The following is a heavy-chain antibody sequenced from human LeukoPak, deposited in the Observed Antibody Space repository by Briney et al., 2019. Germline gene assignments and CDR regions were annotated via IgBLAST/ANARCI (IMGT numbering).Heavy chain of an antibody. V-gene: IGHV4-59*01. CDR2: IYYSGST. CDR3: ARDKRTQDAFDI. Sequence: SETLSLTCTVSGGFISSYYWSWIRQPPGKGLEWIGYIYYSGSTNYNPSLKSRVTISVDTSKNQFSLKLSSVTAADTAVYYCARDKRTQDAFDIWGQGTMVTVSS. J-gene: IGHJ3*02. CDR1: GGFISSYY.